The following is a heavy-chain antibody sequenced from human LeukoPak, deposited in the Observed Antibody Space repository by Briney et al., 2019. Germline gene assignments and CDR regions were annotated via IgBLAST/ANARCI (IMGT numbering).Heavy chain of an antibody. D-gene: IGHD6-19*01. V-gene: IGHV1-24*01. CDR3: ARVRIAVAGTIFSAYYYYMDV. CDR2: FDPEDGET. Sequence: ASVKVSCKVFGYTLSKLSIHWVRQAPGKGLEWMGGFDPEDGETIYAQKLQGRVTMTEDTSTDTAYMELRSLRSDDTAVYYCARVRIAVAGTIFSAYYYYMDVWGKGTTVTISS. J-gene: IGHJ6*03. CDR1: GYTLSKLS.